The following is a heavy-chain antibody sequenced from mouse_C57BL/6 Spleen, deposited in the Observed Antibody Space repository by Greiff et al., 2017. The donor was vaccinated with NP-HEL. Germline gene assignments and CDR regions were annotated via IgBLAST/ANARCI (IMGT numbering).Heavy chain of an antibody. CDR2: IYPGSGST. V-gene: IGHV1-55*01. CDR3: ARSGGDRERNY. CDR1: GYTFTSYW. J-gene: IGHJ2*01. D-gene: IGHD3-1*01. Sequence: VQLQQSGAELVKPGASVKMSCKASGYTFTSYWITWVKQRPGQGLEWIGDIYPGSGSTNYNEKFKSKATLTVDTSSSTAYMQLSSLTSEDSAVYYCARSGGDRERNYWGQGTTLTVSS.